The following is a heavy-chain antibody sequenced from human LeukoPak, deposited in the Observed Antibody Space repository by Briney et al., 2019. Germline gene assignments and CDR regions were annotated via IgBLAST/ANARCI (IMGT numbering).Heavy chain of an antibody. CDR3: ARGPVNSVRSLHFYYYMDV. CDR2: ISDNGNTQ. J-gene: IGHJ6*03. Sequence: GGSLGLSCSASGFIFSNYEMNWVRQAPGKGLEWLSYISDNGNTQYYSDSVKGRFTVSRDTAKNSLYLQMSSLSVEDTATYYCARGPVNSVRSLHFYYYMDVWGKGTTVTISS. CDR1: GFIFSNYE. V-gene: IGHV3-48*03. D-gene: IGHD3-10*01.